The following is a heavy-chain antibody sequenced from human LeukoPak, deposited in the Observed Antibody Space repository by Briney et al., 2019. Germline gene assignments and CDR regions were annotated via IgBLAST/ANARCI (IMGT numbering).Heavy chain of an antibody. CDR3: ARERFLEWLIHSENWFDP. Sequence: TSETLSLTCTVSGGSISSYYWSWIRQPAGKGLEWIGRIYTSGSTNHNPSLKSRVTMSVDTSKNQFSLKLSSVTAADTAVYYCARERFLEWLIHSENWFDPWGQGTLVTVSS. CDR1: GGSISSYY. CDR2: IYTSGST. V-gene: IGHV4-4*07. D-gene: IGHD3-3*01. J-gene: IGHJ5*02.